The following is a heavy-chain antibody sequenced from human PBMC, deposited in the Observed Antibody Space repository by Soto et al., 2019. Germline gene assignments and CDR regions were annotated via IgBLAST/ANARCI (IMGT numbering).Heavy chain of an antibody. CDR2: ISYDGSNT. CDR3: AKEGGLSGSYYISSSYDFEY. Sequence: QVQLVESGGGVVQPGRSLRLSCVASGFTFSSYGRHWVRQAPGTGLVWVAIISYDGSNTYYADSVKGRFTISRDNSKNTLYLHMNSLRAQDTSVYYCAKEGGLSGSYYISSSYDFEYWGPGTLVTGSS. J-gene: IGHJ4*02. D-gene: IGHD1-26*01. V-gene: IGHV3-30*18. CDR1: GFTFSSYG.